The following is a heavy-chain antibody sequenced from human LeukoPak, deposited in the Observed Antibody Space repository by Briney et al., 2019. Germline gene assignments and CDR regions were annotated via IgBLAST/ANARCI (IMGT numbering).Heavy chain of an antibody. Sequence: GGSLRLSCAASGFTVSSSHMSWVRQAPGKGLEWVSVIYSGGSTYYADSVKGRFTISRDNSKNTLYLQVNSLRAEDTAVYYCAKGSAGGRPYYFDYWGQGTLVPVSS. CDR2: IYSGGST. J-gene: IGHJ4*02. V-gene: IGHV3-53*01. CDR3: AKGSAGGRPYYFDY. D-gene: IGHD6-13*01. CDR1: GFTVSSSH.